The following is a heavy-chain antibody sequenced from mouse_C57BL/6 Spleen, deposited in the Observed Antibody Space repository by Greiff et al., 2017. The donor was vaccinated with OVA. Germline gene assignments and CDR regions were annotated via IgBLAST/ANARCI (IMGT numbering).Heavy chain of an antibody. CDR2: IRNKANGYTT. Sequence: EVQGVESGGGLVQPGGSLCLTCAVSGFSFTDYYMSWVRQPPGKALEWLGFIRNKANGYTTEYSVSVKGRFTISRDKSQSNLYLQMNALRADDSATYYCARYDWDSYYYAMDYWGQGTSVTVSS. D-gene: IGHD4-1*01. CDR1: GFSFTDYY. V-gene: IGHV7-3*01. CDR3: ARYDWDSYYYAMDY. J-gene: IGHJ4*01.